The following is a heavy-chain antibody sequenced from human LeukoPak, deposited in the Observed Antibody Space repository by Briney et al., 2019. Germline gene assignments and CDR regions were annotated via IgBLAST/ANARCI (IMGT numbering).Heavy chain of an antibody. D-gene: IGHD2-8*01. V-gene: IGHV4-38-2*01. Sequence: SETLSLTCSVSGYSISSGHYWGWIRQPPGKGLEWIGTIYESGNTYYNPSLKSRVTISVDTSKNQLYLKVSSVTAADTAVYYCARLEDVVLMILESWGQGTLVTVSS. CDR3: ARLEDVVLMILES. J-gene: IGHJ5*02. CDR1: GYSISSGHY. CDR2: IYESGNT.